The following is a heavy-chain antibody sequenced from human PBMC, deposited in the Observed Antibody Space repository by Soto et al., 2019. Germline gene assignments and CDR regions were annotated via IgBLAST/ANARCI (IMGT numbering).Heavy chain of an antibody. D-gene: IGHD3-10*01. J-gene: IGHJ6*02. V-gene: IGHV4-39*01. CDR1: GGSISSSSYY. CDR2: IYYSGST. Sequence: SETLSLTCTVSGGSISSSSYYWGWIRQPPGKGLEWIGSIYYSGSTYYNPSRKSRVTISVDTSKNQFSRKLSSVTAADTAVYYCARPRFEAGGIGDYYYGMDVWGQGTTVTVSS. CDR3: ARPRFEAGGIGDYYYGMDV.